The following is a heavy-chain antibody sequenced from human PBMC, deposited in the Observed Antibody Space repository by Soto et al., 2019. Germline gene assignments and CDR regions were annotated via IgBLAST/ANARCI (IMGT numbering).Heavy chain of an antibody. Sequence: GGSLRLSCAASGFTFSSYGMHWVRQAPGKGLEWVAVISYDGSNKYYADSVKGRFTISRDNSKNTLYLQMNSLRAEDTAVYYCAKDIGSGSYLSYSGKDVWGQGTTVTVSS. D-gene: IGHD3-10*01. CDR3: AKDIGSGSYLSYSGKDV. J-gene: IGHJ6*02. CDR2: ISYDGSNK. V-gene: IGHV3-30*18. CDR1: GFTFSSYG.